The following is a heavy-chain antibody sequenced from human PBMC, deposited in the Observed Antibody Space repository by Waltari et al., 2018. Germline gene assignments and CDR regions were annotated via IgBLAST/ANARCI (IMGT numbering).Heavy chain of an antibody. D-gene: IGHD5-12*01. J-gene: IGHJ4*02. CDR1: GFTFSSYW. CDR2: IKQDGSEK. V-gene: IGHV3-7*01. Sequence: AASGFTFSSYWMSWVRQAPGKGLEWVANIKQDGSEKYYVDSVKGRFTISRDNAKNSLYLQMNSLRAEDTAVYYCAREGYSGYVVGFDYWGQGTLVTVSS. CDR3: AREGYSGYVVGFDY.